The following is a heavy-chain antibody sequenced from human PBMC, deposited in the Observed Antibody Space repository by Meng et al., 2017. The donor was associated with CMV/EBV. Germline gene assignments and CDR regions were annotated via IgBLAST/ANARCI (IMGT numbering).Heavy chain of an antibody. CDR2: IRSKAYGGPT. CDR3: TRGYDFWSGYFSDHAFDI. D-gene: IGHD3-3*01. Sequence: GGSLRLSCTASGFTFGDYSMSWVRQAPGKGLEWVGFIRSKAYGGPTEYAASVKGRLSISRDDSKSIAYLQMNSLKTEDTAVYYCTRGYDFWSGYFSDHAFDIWGQGTMVTVSS. J-gene: IGHJ3*02. V-gene: IGHV3-49*04. CDR1: GFTFGDYS.